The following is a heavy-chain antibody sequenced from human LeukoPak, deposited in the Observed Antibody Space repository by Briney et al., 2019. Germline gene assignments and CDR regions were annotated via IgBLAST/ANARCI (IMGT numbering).Heavy chain of an antibody. V-gene: IGHV1-2*02. CDR2: INPNSGGT. CDR1: GYTFTGYY. Sequence: ASVKVSCKASGYTFTGYYVHWVRQAPGQGLEWMGWINPNSGGTNYAQKFQGRVTMTRDTSITYMELSRLRSDDTALYYCARDLRLLIHGIVDAFDIWGQGTMVTVSS. J-gene: IGHJ3*02. D-gene: IGHD2-21*01. CDR3: ARDLRLLIHGIVDAFDI.